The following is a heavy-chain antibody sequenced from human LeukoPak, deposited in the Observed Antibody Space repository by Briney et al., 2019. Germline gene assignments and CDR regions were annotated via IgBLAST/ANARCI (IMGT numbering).Heavy chain of an antibody. D-gene: IGHD4/OR15-4a*01. CDR2: IRPNGHDT. J-gene: IGHJ6*04. Sequence: GGSLRLSCAASGFIFIGYGMHWVRLAPGKGPEWVAFIRPNGHDTYYGDSVKGRLMISRDNSKNTVDLQMNSLRGDDTATYYCAKEGAASWDVDVWGKGTTVTVSS. CDR3: AKEGAASWDVDV. V-gene: IGHV3-30*02. CDR1: GFIFIGYG.